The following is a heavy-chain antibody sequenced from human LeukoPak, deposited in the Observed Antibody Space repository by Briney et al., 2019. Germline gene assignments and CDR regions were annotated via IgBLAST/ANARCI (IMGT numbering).Heavy chain of an antibody. CDR1: GFTVSSNY. CDR3: AREPRPPGSVNYGPGFDY. D-gene: IGHD3-10*01. CDR2: IYSGGST. V-gene: IGHV3-53*01. J-gene: IGHJ4*02. Sequence: GGSLRLSCAASGFTVSSNYMSWVRQAPGKGLEWVSVIYSGGSTYYADSVKGRFTISRDNSKNTLYLQMNSLRAEDTAVYYCAREPRPPGSVNYGPGFDYWGQGSLVTVSS.